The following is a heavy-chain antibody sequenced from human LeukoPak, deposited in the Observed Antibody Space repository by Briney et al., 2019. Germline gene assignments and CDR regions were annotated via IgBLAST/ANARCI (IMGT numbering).Heavy chain of an antibody. CDR1: GYTFTGYY. J-gene: IGHJ5*02. Sequence: GASVKVSCKASGYTFTGYYMHWVRQARGQGLEGMVWINPNSGGTNYAQKFQGRVTMTRDTSISTAYMELSRLRSDDTAVYYCASNSIEARFSWFDHWGQGPLVTVSS. CDR2: INPNSGGT. D-gene: IGHD6-6*01. CDR3: ASNSIEARFSWFDH. V-gene: IGHV1-2*02.